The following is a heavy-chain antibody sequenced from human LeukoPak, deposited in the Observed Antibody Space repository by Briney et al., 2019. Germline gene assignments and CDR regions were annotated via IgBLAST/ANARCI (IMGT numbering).Heavy chain of an antibody. Sequence: SETLSLACTVSGGSINSGTFYWGWIRQPPGKGLEWIGSVYYDGSSYYNPSLKSRVTTSVGTSKNQFSLKLTSVTAADTAVYFCARRSDSGSDDGEDYFDYWGQGTLVTVSS. D-gene: IGHD1-26*01. CDR3: ARRSDSGSDDGEDYFDY. CDR2: VYYDGSS. V-gene: IGHV4-39*01. J-gene: IGHJ4*02. CDR1: GGSINSGTFY.